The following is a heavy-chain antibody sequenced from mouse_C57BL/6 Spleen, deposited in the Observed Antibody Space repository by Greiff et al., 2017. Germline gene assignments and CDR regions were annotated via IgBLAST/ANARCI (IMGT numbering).Heavy chain of an antibody. V-gene: IGHV1-82*01. CDR3: ARPSYDY. J-gene: IGHJ2*01. D-gene: IGHD6-1*01. CDR1: GYAFSSSW. CDR2: IYPGDGDT. Sequence: QVQLKESGPELVKPGASVKISCKASGYAFSSSWMNWVKQRPGKGLEWIGRIYPGDGDTNYNGKFKGKATLTAAKSSSAAYMQLSSLTSEDSAVYFCARPSYDYWGQGTTLTVSS.